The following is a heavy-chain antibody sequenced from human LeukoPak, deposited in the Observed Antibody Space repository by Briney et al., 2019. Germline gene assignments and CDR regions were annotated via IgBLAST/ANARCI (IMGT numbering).Heavy chain of an antibody. CDR1: GGSISNYW. CDR3: ARGYSSSWNYFDY. D-gene: IGHD6-13*01. J-gene: IGHJ4*02. Sequence: PSETLSLTCTVSGGSISNYWWSWIRQPPGKGLEWIGYVFDSGGTNYDPSLKSRVTISVDTSKKQFSLKLSSVTAADTAVYYCARGYSSSWNYFDYWGQGTLVTVSS. CDR2: VFDSGGT. V-gene: IGHV4-59*01.